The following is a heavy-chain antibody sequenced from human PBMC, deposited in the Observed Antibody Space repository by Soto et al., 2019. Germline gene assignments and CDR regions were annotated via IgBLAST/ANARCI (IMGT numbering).Heavy chain of an antibody. V-gene: IGHV4-31*03. D-gene: IGHD6-19*01. CDR2: FYSSGSI. CDR1: GYSITAGGYY. CDR3: ARMYSSGSGWFHP. Sequence: KPSETLSLTCFVSGYSITAGGYYWSWIRHHPGKGLEWTGSFYSSGSIIYNPSLRSRVSISGDTSSNQFSMSLTSVTAADTARYYCARMYSSGSGWFHPWGQGTLVTVS. J-gene: IGHJ5*02.